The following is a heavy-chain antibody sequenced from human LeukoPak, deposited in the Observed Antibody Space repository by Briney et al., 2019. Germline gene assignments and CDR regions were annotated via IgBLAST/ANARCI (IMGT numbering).Heavy chain of an antibody. J-gene: IGHJ4*02. D-gene: IGHD5-18*01. V-gene: IGHV3-7*01. CDR2: IKQDGSEK. CDR1: GFMFSIYW. Sequence: PGGSLRLSCAASGFMFSIYWMNWVRQAPGKGLEWVANIKQDGSEKHYADSVKGRFTISRDDAKNTLYLQVNSLRVEDTGVYFCARGGSDTAMAHDYWGQGILVTVSS. CDR3: ARGGSDTAMAHDY.